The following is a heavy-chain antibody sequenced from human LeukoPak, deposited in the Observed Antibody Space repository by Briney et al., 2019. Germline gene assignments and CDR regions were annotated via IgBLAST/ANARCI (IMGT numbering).Heavy chain of an antibody. J-gene: IGHJ6*02. V-gene: IGHV4-31*03. Sequence: SQTLSLTCTVSGGSISSGGYYWSWIRQRPGEGLEYIGYIYYSGSTYYNPSLKSRVTISVDTSKNQFSLKVSSVTVADTAVYYCARGIIGAIYYYYGMDVWGRGTTVTVSS. D-gene: IGHD3-10*01. CDR2: IYYSGST. CDR3: ARGIIGAIYYYYGMDV. CDR1: GGSISSGGYY.